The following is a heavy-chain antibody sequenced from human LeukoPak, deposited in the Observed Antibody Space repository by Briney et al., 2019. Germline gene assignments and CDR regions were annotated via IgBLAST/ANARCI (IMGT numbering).Heavy chain of an antibody. CDR3: ARETLDALDL. V-gene: IGHV3-30*04. J-gene: IGHJ3*01. CDR2: ISFDGSYK. CDR1: GFTISGDA. Sequence: PGGSLRLSCTASGFTISGDAMHWVRQAPGKGLQWVAHISFDGSYKYYADSVKDRFTISRDNSKNTLYLQMNSLRTDDTALFYCARETLDALDLWGPGTLVTVSS.